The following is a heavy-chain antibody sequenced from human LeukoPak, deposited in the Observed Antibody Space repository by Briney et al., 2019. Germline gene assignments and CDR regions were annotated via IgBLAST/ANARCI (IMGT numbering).Heavy chain of an antibody. D-gene: IGHD3-22*01. V-gene: IGHV5-51*01. CDR1: GYTFTSYW. J-gene: IGHJ4*02. CDR3: AGHAYHDDNSDYYFGY. Sequence: GESLKISCKGSGYTFTSYWIGWVRQMPGKGLEWMGIIYPGDSDTRYSPSFQGQVTISADKSISTAYLQWSSLKASDTAMYYCAGHAYHDDNSDYYFGYWGQGTLVTVSS. CDR2: IYPGDSDT.